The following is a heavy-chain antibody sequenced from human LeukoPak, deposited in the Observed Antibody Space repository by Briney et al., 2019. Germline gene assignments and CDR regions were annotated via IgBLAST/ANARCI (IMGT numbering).Heavy chain of an antibody. CDR1: GGSISSSSYY. CDR3: ARLPGY. V-gene: IGHV4-39*01. CDR2: IYYSGNT. Sequence: PWETLSLTCSVSGGSISSSSYYWGWIRQPPGKGLEWIGSIYYSGNTYYNPSLKSRVTISVDTSKNQFSLKLTSVTAADTAVYYCARLPGYWGQGTLVTVSS. J-gene: IGHJ4*02.